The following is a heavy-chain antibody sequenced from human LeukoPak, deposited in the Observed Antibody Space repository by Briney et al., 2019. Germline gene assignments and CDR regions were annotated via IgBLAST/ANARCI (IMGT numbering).Heavy chain of an antibody. J-gene: IGHJ4*02. V-gene: IGHV1-18*01. CDR1: GYTFTSYG. CDR2: ISAYNGNT. Sequence: ASVKVSCKASGYTFTSYGISWVRQAPGQGLEWMGWISAYNGNTNYAQKLQGRVTMTTDTSTSTAYMELRSLRSDDTAVYYCARDFNDSVWGSYLLPIDYWGQGTLVTVSS. CDR3: ARDFNDSVWGSYLLPIDY. D-gene: IGHD3-16*02.